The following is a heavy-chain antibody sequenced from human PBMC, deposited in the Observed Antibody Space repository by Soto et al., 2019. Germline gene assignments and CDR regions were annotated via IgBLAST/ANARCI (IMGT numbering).Heavy chain of an antibody. CDR2: IYYSGST. J-gene: IGHJ4*02. CDR1: GGSIRSYY. CDR3: TRVGGYYGDYPNFDY. V-gene: IGHV4-59*01. Sequence: PSETLSLTCTVYGGSIRSYYWSWIRQPPGKGLEWIGNIYYSGSTNYNPSRKSRVTMSVDMSKNQVSLKLSSVTAADTAVYYCTRVGGYYGDYPNFDYWGQGDLVTVSS. D-gene: IGHD4-17*01.